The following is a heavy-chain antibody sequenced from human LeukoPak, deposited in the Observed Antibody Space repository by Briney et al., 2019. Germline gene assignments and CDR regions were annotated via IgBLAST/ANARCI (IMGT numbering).Heavy chain of an antibody. Sequence: PSETLSLTCTVSGGSISSYYWSWIRQPPGKGLEWIAYISDIGSINYHASLKSRVTISLNTSKNQFSLKLSSVTAADTAVYYCAGHHPRNTVDFWGQGTLVTVSS. J-gene: IGHJ4*02. D-gene: IGHD2-8*02. CDR2: ISDIGSI. CDR3: AGHHPRNTVDF. CDR1: GGSISSYY. V-gene: IGHV4-59*08.